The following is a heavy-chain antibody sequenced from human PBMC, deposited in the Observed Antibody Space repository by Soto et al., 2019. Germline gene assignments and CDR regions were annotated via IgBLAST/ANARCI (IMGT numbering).Heavy chain of an antibody. J-gene: IGHJ4*02. Sequence: GSLSLSCAASGFTFSSYTMHWVRQAPGKGLEWVSSISTSSTYRYIADSVTGRFTISRDNAQNSLYLQMTSLRAEDTAVYYCARDGSGAAANPYFDYWGQGTLVTVSS. CDR2: ISTSSTYR. CDR1: GFTFSSYT. CDR3: ARDGSGAAANPYFDY. D-gene: IGHD2-2*01. V-gene: IGHV3-21*04.